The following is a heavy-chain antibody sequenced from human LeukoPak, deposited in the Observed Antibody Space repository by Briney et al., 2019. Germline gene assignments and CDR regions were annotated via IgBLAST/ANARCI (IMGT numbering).Heavy chain of an antibody. V-gene: IGHV3-23*01. CDR2: IRDSGSST. J-gene: IGHJ4*02. CDR3: AREVPNYDSTAHLALPNLFDY. CDR1: GFTFSSYA. D-gene: IGHD3-22*01. Sequence: GGSLRLSCAASGFTFSSYAMSWVRQAPGKGLEWVSAIRDSGSSTHYADSVKGRFTTSRDNSKNTLFLQMNSLRAEDTAVYYCAREVPNYDSTAHLALPNLFDYWGQGVLVIVSS.